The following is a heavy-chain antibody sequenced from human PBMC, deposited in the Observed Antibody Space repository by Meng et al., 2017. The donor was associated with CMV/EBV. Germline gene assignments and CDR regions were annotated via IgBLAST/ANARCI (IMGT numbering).Heavy chain of an antibody. CDR2: ISISSSYI. CDR3: ARGESGDLLWFGSSYPAGFDP. D-gene: IGHD3-10*01. Sequence: GRSLRLSCAASGFTFSSYSINCVRQAPGEGLEWVSSISISSSYIYYADSVEGRFTISRDHVKNSLYMQMNSLRAEDTAVYYCARGESGDLLWFGSSYPAGFDPWGQGTLVTVSS. V-gene: IGHV3-21*01. J-gene: IGHJ5*02. CDR1: GFTFSSYS.